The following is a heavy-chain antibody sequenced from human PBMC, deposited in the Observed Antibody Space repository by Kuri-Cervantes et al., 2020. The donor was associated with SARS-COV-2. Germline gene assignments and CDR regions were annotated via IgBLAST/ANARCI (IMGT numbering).Heavy chain of an antibody. CDR3: ARGSSVFLEWIYIRASYFDY. J-gene: IGHJ4*02. V-gene: IGHV4-39*07. D-gene: IGHD3-3*01. CDR1: GGSISSSSYY. CDR2: IYYSGST. Sequence: GSLRLSCTVSGGSISSSSYYWGWIRQPPGKGLEWIGSIYYSGSTYYNPSLKSRVTISVDTSKNQFSLKLSSVTAADTAVYYCARGSSVFLEWIYIRASYFDYWGQGTLVTVSS.